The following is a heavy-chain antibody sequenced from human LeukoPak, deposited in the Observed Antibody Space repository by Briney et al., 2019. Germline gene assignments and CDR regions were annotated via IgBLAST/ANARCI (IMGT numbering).Heavy chain of an antibody. CDR2: IKQDGSEK. J-gene: IGHJ4*02. CDR1: GFTFSSYW. Sequence: GGSLGLSCAASGFTFSSYWMSWVRQAPGKGPEWVANIKQDGSEKYYVDSVKGRFTISRDNAKNSLYLQMNSLRAEDTAVYYCARDQVAAATDYWGQGTLVTVSS. V-gene: IGHV3-7*01. CDR3: ARDQVAAATDY. D-gene: IGHD6-13*01.